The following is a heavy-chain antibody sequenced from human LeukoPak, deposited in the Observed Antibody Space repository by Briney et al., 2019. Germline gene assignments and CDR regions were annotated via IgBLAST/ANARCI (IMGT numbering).Heavy chain of an antibody. CDR2: IYTSGST. CDR1: GGSISSGSYY. D-gene: IGHD3-3*01. V-gene: IGHV4-61*02. J-gene: IGHJ4*02. Sequence: PSETLSLTSTVSGGSISSGSYYWSWIRQPAGKGLEWIGRIYTSGSTNYNPSLKSRVTISVDTSKNQFSLKLSSVTAADTAVYYCASSRYDFWSFRYWGQGTLVTVCS. CDR3: ASSRYDFWSFRY.